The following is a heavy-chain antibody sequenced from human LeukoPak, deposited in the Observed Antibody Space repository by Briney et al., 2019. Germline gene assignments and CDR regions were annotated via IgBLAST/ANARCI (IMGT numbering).Heavy chain of an antibody. Sequence: SETLSLTCTVSGGSISSYYWSWIRQPPGKGLEWIGYIYYSGSTNYNPSLKSRVTISVDTSKNQFSLKLSSVTAADTAVYYCARRDTARARNWFDPWGQEPWSPSPQ. CDR1: GGSISSYY. CDR3: ARRDTARARNWFDP. V-gene: IGHV4-59*01. D-gene: IGHD5-18*01. J-gene: IGHJ5*02. CDR2: IYYSGST.